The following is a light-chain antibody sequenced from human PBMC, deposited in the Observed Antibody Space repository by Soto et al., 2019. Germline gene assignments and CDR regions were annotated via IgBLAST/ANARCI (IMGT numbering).Light chain of an antibody. CDR2: GAS. Sequence: EIVMTQSPATFSVSPGERATLSCRASQSVSSNLAWYQQKPGQAPRLLIYGASTRATGIPARFSGSGSGTEFTLTISSLQSEDFAVYYCQQYSDWPRTFGQGTKVDIK. V-gene: IGKV3-15*01. CDR3: QQYSDWPRT. J-gene: IGKJ1*01. CDR1: QSVSSN.